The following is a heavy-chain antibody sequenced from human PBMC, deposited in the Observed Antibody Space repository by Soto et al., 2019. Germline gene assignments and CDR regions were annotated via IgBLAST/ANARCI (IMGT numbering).Heavy chain of an antibody. CDR1: GGSFSAYY. CDR3: ARGGSNDWQVAFDI. V-gene: IGHV4-34*01. D-gene: IGHD3-9*01. J-gene: IGHJ3*02. CDR2: INHSGSN. Sequence: SETLSLTCVVSGGSFSAYYYNWIRQSPGKGLEWIGEINHSGSNNYSPSLKSRVTMSLDTSKNQFSLKLTSVTAADTAVYYCARGGSNDWQVAFDIWGQGTMVTVSS.